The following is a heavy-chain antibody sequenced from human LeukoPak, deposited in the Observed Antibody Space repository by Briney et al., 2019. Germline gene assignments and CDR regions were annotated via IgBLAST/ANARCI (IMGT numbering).Heavy chain of an antibody. CDR3: ARVLSSSWYEDY. Sequence: KASETLSLTCTVSGGSVSSGSYYWSWIRQPPGKGLEWIGYIYYSGSTNYNPSLKSRVTISVDTSKNPFSLRLSSVTAADTAVYYCARVLSSSWYEDYWGQGTLVTVSS. D-gene: IGHD6-13*01. CDR1: GGSVSSGSYY. J-gene: IGHJ4*02. V-gene: IGHV4-61*01. CDR2: IYYSGST.